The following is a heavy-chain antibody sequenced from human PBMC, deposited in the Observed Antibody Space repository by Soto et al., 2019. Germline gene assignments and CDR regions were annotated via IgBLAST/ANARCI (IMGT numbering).Heavy chain of an antibody. V-gene: IGHV3-73*02. CDR3: TRDLFSYDYSGILWFDP. D-gene: IGHD3-16*01. CDR1: GFAFSGSA. Sequence: EVQLVESGGGLVQPGGSLKLSCAASGFAFSGSAMYWVRRASGKGPEWVGRIRSKGHNYATEYAASVKGRFTISRDDSKNTAYLQMNSLQTEDTAGYYCTRDLFSYDYSGILWFDPWGQGTLVTVSS. J-gene: IGHJ5*02. CDR2: IRSKGHNYAT.